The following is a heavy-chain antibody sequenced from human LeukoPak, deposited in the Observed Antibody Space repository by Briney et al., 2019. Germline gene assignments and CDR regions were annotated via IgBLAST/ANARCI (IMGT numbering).Heavy chain of an antibody. CDR1: GASIRSYY. CDR2: IYYGGGT. J-gene: IGHJ4*02. V-gene: IGHV4-59*01. Sequence: PSETLSLTCTVSGASIRSYYWTWIRQPPGKGLEWIGYIYYGGGTVYSPALKSRATISLDTSKNQFSLKLGSVTAADTAVYYCARVRGSNWSHFDYWGQGTLVTVSS. D-gene: IGHD6-13*01. CDR3: ARVRGSNWSHFDY.